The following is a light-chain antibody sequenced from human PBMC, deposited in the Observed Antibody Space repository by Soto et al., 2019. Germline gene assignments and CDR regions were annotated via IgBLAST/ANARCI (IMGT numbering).Light chain of an antibody. J-gene: IGKJ3*01. CDR2: GAS. CDR3: QQYGTSPGLFT. Sequence: VITRSPDTLCASPGERVSLSCRASQSVDNNYLAWYQQKPGQAPRLLIYGASTRATGIPNRFSGSGSGTDFTLTISRLEPEDFAAYFCQQYGTSPGLFTFGPGTKVDIK. CDR1: QSVDNNY. V-gene: IGKV3-20*01.